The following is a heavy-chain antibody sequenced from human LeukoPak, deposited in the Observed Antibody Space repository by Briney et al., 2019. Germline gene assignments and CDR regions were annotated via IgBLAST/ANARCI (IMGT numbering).Heavy chain of an antibody. Sequence: ASVKVSCKASGYTFTSYGISWVRQAPGQGLEWMGWINAYNGNTNYAQKLQGRVTMTTDTSTSTAHMELRSLRSDDTAVYYCARDQKYYDILTGYHFDYWGQGTLVTVSS. CDR1: GYTFTSYG. V-gene: IGHV1-18*01. J-gene: IGHJ4*02. CDR3: ARDQKYYDILTGYHFDY. CDR2: INAYNGNT. D-gene: IGHD3-9*01.